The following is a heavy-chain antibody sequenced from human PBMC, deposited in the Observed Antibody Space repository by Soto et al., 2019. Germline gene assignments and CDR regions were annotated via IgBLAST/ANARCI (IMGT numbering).Heavy chain of an antibody. CDR3: ARDHDYGDLGLDY. V-gene: IGHV4-61*01. D-gene: IGHD4-17*01. J-gene: IGHJ4*02. CDR2: IYYSGST. Sequence: PSETLFLTCTVSGGSVSSGSYYWSWIRQPPGKGLEWIGYIYYSGSTNYNPSLKSRVTISVDTSKNQFSLKLSSVTAADTAVYYCARDHDYGDLGLDYWGQGTLVTVSS. CDR1: GGSVSSGSYY.